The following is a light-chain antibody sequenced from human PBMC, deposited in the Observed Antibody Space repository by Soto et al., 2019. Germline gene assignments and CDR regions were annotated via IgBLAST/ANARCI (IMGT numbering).Light chain of an antibody. V-gene: IGKV3-11*01. CDR1: QSVSNY. Sequence: IVLTQSPATLSLSPGERATLSCRASQSVSNYLAWYQHKPGQAPRLLIYDASNRATGIPARFSGSGSGTDFTLTISSLEPEDFAVYYCQHRSNWLAFGGGTKVEIK. CDR3: QHRSNWLA. J-gene: IGKJ4*01. CDR2: DAS.